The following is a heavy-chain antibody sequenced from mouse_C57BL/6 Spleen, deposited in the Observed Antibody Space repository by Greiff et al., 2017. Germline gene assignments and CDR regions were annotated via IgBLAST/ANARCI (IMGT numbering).Heavy chain of an antibody. J-gene: IGHJ4*01. Sequence: QVQLKQSGPGLVQPSQSLSITCTVSGFSFTSYGVHWVLQSPGKGLEWLGVIWSGGSTDFNAAFISRLSISKDNSKCQVFLKMNRLQADDTAKYDCDKGARTRYYYAMDYWGQGTSVTVSS. D-gene: IGHD1-3*01. CDR2: IWSGGST. CDR1: GFSFTSYG. V-gene: IGHV2-2*01. CDR3: DKGARTRYYYAMDY.